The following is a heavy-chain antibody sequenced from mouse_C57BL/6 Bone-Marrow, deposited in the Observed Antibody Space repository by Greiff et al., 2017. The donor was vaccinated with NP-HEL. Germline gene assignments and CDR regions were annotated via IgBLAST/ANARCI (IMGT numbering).Heavy chain of an antibody. Sequence: QVTLKVSGPGILQSSQTLSLTCSFSGFSLSTSGMGVSWIRQPSGKGLEWLAHIYWDDDKRSNPSLKSRLTISKDTSRNQVFLKITSVDTADTATYYCARRGSRYGSSGWYFDVWGTGTTVTVSS. CDR1: GFSLSTSGMG. J-gene: IGHJ1*03. CDR2: IYWDDDK. D-gene: IGHD1-1*01. CDR3: ARRGSRYGSSGWYFDV. V-gene: IGHV8-12*01.